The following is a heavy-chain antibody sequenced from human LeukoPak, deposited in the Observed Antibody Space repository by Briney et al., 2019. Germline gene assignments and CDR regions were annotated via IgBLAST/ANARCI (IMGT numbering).Heavy chain of an antibody. CDR1: GGSISSSSYY. D-gene: IGHD3-22*01. V-gene: IGHV4-39*07. CDR2: IYYSGST. CDR3: ARDLDYYDSSGYYGY. Sequence: SETLSLTCTVSGGSISSSSYYWGWIRQPPGKGLEWIGSIYYSGSTYYNPSLKSRVTISVDTSKNQFSLKLSSVTAADTAVYYCARDLDYYDSSGYYGYRGQGTLVTVSS. J-gene: IGHJ4*02.